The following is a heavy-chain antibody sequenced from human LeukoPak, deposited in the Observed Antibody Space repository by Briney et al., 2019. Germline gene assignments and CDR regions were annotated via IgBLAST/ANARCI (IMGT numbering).Heavy chain of an antibody. J-gene: IGHJ4*02. V-gene: IGHV3-20*03. D-gene: IGHD6-19*01. CDR3: ARARRSSGPNFFDY. Sequence: GRCLRLSYAACGFIFNHLCMIWVRQAPGKGLVWGSGINWKGGSTGYADTVKGRFTISRDNAKNSLSLQMNSLRAEDTALCYCARARRSSGPNFFDYCGQGTLVTVSS. CDR2: INWKGGST. CDR1: GFIFNHLC.